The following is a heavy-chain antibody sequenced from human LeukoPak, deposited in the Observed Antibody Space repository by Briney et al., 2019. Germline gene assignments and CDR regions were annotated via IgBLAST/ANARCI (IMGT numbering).Heavy chain of an antibody. CDR3: ARGESSDCTCIDY. V-gene: IGHV3-53*01. Sequence: GGSLRLSCAASGFTVSSRYMSWVRQAPGKGLEWVSVIHGDGSTYYADSVKGRFTISRDNSKNTLYLQMNSLRVEDTAVYYCARGESSDCTCIDYWGQGTLVSVSS. J-gene: IGHJ4*02. CDR1: GFTVSSRY. CDR2: IHGDGST. D-gene: IGHD2-21*02.